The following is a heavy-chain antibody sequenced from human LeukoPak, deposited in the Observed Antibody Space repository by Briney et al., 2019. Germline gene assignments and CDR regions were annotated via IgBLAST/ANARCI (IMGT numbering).Heavy chain of an antibody. CDR1: GFTFTTNW. J-gene: IGHJ6*03. CDR3: ARDTYYYYYMDV. Sequence: GGSLRLSCAASGFTFTTNWMTWVRQAPGKGLEWVATINQDGSEKYYVDSVKGRFTISRDNAKNSLFLQMNSLRAEDTAVYYCARDTYYYYYMDVWGKGTTVTISS. CDR2: INQDGSEK. V-gene: IGHV3-7*01.